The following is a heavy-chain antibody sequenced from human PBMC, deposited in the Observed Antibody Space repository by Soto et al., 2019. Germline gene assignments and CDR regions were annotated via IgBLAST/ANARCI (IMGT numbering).Heavy chain of an antibody. CDR2: ISAYNGNT. J-gene: IGHJ5*02. CDR3: ARGGYSYGFSHWFDP. Sequence: ASVRVSCQASGYTFTRYGISWVRQAPGQGLEWMGWISAYNGNTNYAQKLQGRVTMTTDTSTSTPYMELRSLRSDDTAVYYCARGGYSYGFSHWFDPWRQGTLDTVSS. V-gene: IGHV1-18*01. D-gene: IGHD5-18*01. CDR1: GYTFTRYG.